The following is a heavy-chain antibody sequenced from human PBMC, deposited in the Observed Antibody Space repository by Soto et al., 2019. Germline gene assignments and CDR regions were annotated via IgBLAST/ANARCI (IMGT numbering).Heavy chain of an antibody. D-gene: IGHD3-10*01. CDR3: VHHGHFGSGTYGMYYYYGMDV. CDR2: IYWNDNK. CDR1: GLSLSTSGVG. Sequence: QITLKESGPTLVKPTQTLTLTCTLSGLSLSTSGVGVGWIRQPPGKALEWLALIYWNDNKRYSPSLKSRLTIPQDPFKNQVVLTMTHMDPMDTATYYCVHHGHFGSGTYGMYYYYGMDVWGQGTTVTVSS. J-gene: IGHJ6*02. V-gene: IGHV2-5*01.